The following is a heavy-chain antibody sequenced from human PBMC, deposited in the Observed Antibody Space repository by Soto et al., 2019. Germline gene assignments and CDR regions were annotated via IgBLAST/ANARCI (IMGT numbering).Heavy chain of an antibody. CDR1: GFTFSSYS. D-gene: IGHD2-15*01. V-gene: IGHV3-21*01. CDR3: ARGQDIVVVVAATTGAFDI. CDR2: ISSSSSYI. Sequence: GGSLRLSCAASGFTFSSYSMNWVRQAPGKGLEWVSSISSSSSYIYYADSVKGRFTISRDNAKNSLYLQMNSLRAEDTAVYYCARGQDIVVVVAATTGAFDIWGQGTMVTVSS. J-gene: IGHJ3*02.